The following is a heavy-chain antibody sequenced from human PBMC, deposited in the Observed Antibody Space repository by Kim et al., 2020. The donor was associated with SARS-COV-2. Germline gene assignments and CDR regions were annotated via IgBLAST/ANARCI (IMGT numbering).Heavy chain of an antibody. J-gene: IGHJ6*02. CDR2: IYYSGST. V-gene: IGHV4-59*01. CDR1: GGSISSYY. D-gene: IGHD2-2*01. CDR3: ARDSPGYCSSTSCPSGMDV. Sequence: SETLSLTCTVSGGSISSYYWSWIRQPPGKGLEWIGYIYYSGSTNYNPSLKSRVTISVDTSKNQFSLKLSSVTAADTAVYYCARDSPGYCSSTSCPSGMDVWGQGTTVTVSS.